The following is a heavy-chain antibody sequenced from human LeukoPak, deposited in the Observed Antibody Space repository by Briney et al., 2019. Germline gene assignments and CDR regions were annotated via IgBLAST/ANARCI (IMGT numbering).Heavy chain of an antibody. CDR2: ITAYNGNR. CDR1: GYTFSNYG. CDR3: ARDNDKVVDH. V-gene: IGHV1-18*01. J-gene: IGHJ4*01. D-gene: IGHD1-1*01. Sequence: WASVKVSCKTSGYTFSNYGISWVRQAPGQGLEWMGWITAYNGNRLYAQRFQGRITLTTDTSTSTSYMELRSLEYDDTAIYYCARDNDKVVDHWGQGTQVTVSS.